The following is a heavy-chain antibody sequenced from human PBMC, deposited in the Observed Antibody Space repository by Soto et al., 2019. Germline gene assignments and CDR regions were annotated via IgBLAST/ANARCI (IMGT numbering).Heavy chain of an antibody. J-gene: IGHJ6*02. D-gene: IGHD1-26*01. CDR3: AKVRGRLYGVDV. CDR2: IYHSGST. Sequence: QVQLQESGPGLVKPSGTLSLTCAVSGVSIPSGNWWTWVLQSPGKGLEWIGEIYHSGSTNYTPSLESRVTISVDTSKNQVSLKLTAVTAADTAMYYCAKVRGRLYGVDVGGQGTTVTVSS. V-gene: IGHV4-4*02. CDR1: GVSIPSGNW.